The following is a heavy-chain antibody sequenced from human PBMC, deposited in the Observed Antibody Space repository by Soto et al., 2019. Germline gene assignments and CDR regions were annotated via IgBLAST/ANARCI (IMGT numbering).Heavy chain of an antibody. CDR1: GFTFTSSA. CDR3: AADLYYYDSSGYYPLFDY. D-gene: IGHD3-22*01. V-gene: IGHV1-58*01. CDR2: IVVGSGNT. Sequence: SVKVSCKASGFTFTSSAVQWVRQARGQRLEWIGWIVVGSGNTNYAQKFQERVTITRDMSTSTAYMELSSLRSEDTAVYYCAADLYYYDSSGYYPLFDYWGQGTLVTVSS. J-gene: IGHJ4*02.